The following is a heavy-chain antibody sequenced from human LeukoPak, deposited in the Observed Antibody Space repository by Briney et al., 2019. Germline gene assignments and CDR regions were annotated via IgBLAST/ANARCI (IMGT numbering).Heavy chain of an antibody. J-gene: IGHJ4*02. CDR2: IQVDVSEK. CDR3: ARDRGAWYDY. Sequence: GGSLRLSWAPSRFAFSNFWTSWVRQAPGKGRECVANIQVDVSEKYYVGCVTGRFTTSRDNARISLYLQMTSQRAEDTGIYYCARDRGAWYDYWGQGTLVTVSS. D-gene: IGHD6-19*01. V-gene: IGHV3-7*04. CDR1: RFAFSNFW.